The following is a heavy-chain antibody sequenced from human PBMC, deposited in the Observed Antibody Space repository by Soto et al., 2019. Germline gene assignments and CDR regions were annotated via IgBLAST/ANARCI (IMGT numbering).Heavy chain of an antibody. CDR3: ASRIKYYSAMAV. D-gene: IGHD3-10*01. Sequence: PSETLSLTCSVSGDSINNGAYYWNCIRQHPDKRLEWIGYIYYSGSTNYNPSLKSRVTISVDTSNNQFSLKLSSVTAADTAVYYCASRIKYYSAMAVWGNGTTVPVSP. CDR2: IYYSGST. CDR1: GDSINNGAYY. V-gene: IGHV4-61*08. J-gene: IGHJ6*04.